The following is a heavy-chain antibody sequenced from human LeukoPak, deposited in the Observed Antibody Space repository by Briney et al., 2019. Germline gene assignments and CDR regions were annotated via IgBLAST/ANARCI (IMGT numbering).Heavy chain of an antibody. D-gene: IGHD3-22*01. J-gene: IGHJ4*02. V-gene: IGHV6-1*01. CDR2: TYYGSEWFH. Sequence: SQTLSLTCALSGDSVSNNSAAWNWIRQSPSRGLEWLGRTYYGSEWFHDYAVSVRGRININADTSKNQFSLQLSSVTPEDTAVYYCARDLSLCSGSNCFYYFDSWGQGTLVTVSS. CDR3: ARDLSLCSGSNCFYYFDS. CDR1: GDSVSNNSAA.